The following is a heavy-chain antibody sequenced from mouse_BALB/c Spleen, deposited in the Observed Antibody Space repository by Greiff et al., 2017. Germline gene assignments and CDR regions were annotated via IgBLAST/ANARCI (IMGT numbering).Heavy chain of an antibody. CDR3: ARNFFMDY. V-gene: IGHV3-6*02. J-gene: IGHJ4*01. CDR1: GYSITSGYY. CDR2: ISYDGSN. Sequence: DVKLVESGPGLVKPSQSLSLTCSVTGYSITSGYYWNWIRQFPGNKLEWMGYISYDGSNNYNPSLKNRISITRDTSKNQFFLKLNSVTTEDTATYYCARNFFMDYWGQGTSVTVSS.